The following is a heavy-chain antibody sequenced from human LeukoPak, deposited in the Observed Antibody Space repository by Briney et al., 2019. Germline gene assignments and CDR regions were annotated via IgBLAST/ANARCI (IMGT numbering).Heavy chain of an antibody. D-gene: IGHD6-19*01. V-gene: IGHV3-30*03. Sequence: GTSLRLSCAVSGFIIGNYGMHWVRQAPDKGLEWVAMISHDGGVKYYGDSVKGRLTISRDNSENTLYLQMNSLRVEDTAVYYCARDWGSSGWYNWFDPWGQGTLVTVSS. CDR1: GFIIGNYG. CDR3: ARDWGSSGWYNWFDP. J-gene: IGHJ5*02. CDR2: ISHDGGVK.